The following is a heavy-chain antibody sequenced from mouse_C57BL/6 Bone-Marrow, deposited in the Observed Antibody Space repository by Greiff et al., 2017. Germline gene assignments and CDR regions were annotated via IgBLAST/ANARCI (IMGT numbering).Heavy chain of an antibody. J-gene: IGHJ3*01. Sequence: EVKVEESGGGLVKPGGSLKLSCAASGFTFSSYTMSWVRQTPEKRLEWVATISGGGGNTYYPDSVKGRFTISRDNAKNTLYLQMSSLRSEDTAVYYCARQRLFAYWGQGTLVTVSA. CDR2: ISGGGGNT. CDR3: ARQRLFAY. D-gene: IGHD3-2*02. CDR1: GFTFSSYT. V-gene: IGHV5-9*04.